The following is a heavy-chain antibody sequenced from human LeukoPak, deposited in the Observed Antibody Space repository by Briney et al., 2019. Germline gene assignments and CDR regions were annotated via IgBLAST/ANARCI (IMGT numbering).Heavy chain of an antibody. D-gene: IGHD2/OR15-2a*01. Sequence: GGSLRLSCAASGFTFDDYAMHWVRQAPGKGLEWVSLIRGDGSSTYYAASVKRRFTISRDNSKNSLYLQMNSLSTEDTALYYCAKEKGHDTPFFAFDIWGQGTMVTVSS. J-gene: IGHJ3*02. CDR2: IRGDGSST. CDR3: AKEKGHDTPFFAFDI. V-gene: IGHV3-43*02. CDR1: GFTFDDYA.